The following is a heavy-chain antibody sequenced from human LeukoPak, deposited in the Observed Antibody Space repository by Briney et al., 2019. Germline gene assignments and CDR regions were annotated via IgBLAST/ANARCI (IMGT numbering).Heavy chain of an antibody. CDR1: GGSIDTYNYY. Sequence: PSETLSLTCTISGGSIDTYNYYWGWIRQPPGKGLEWIGSIYFDGSTYYNPSLKSRVTISVDTSKNQFSLKLSSVTAADTAVYYCARSKRGSGSYNTGWFDPWGQGTLVTVSS. V-gene: IGHV4-39*07. CDR2: IYFDGST. D-gene: IGHD3-10*01. CDR3: ARSKRGSGSYNTGWFDP. J-gene: IGHJ5*02.